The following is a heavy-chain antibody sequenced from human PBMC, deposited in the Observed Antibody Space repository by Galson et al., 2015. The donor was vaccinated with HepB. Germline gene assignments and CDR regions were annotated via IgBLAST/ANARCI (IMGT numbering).Heavy chain of an antibody. V-gene: IGHV5-51*03. Sequence: QSGAEVKKPGESLKISCKGSGYSFTSYRIGWVRQMPGKGLEWMGIIYPGDSDTRYSPSFQGQVTISADKSISTAYLQWSSLKASDTAMYYCARVSGGYYDSSGYYYRYWGQGTLVTVSS. CDR1: GYSFTSYR. CDR2: IYPGDSDT. CDR3: ARVSGGYYDSSGYYYRY. J-gene: IGHJ4*02. D-gene: IGHD3-22*01.